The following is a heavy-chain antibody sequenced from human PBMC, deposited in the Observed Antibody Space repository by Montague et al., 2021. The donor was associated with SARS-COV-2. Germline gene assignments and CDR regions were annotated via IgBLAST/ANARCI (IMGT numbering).Heavy chain of an antibody. Sequence: SETLSLTCTVSGGSISSGGYYWSWIRQPPGKGLEWIGYIYYSGSTNYNPSLKSRVTISVDTSKNQFSLKLSSVTAADTAVYYCARVGVPYYDILTGYYIEGSDAFDIWGQGTMVTVSS. D-gene: IGHD3-9*01. CDR2: IYYSGST. CDR3: ARVGVPYYDILTGYYIEGSDAFDI. J-gene: IGHJ3*02. CDR1: GGSISSGGYY. V-gene: IGHV4-61*08.